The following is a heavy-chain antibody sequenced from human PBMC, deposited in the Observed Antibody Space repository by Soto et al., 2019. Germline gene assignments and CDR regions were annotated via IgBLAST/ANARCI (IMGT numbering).Heavy chain of an antibody. CDR2: IIPIFGTA. CDR1: GGTFSSYA. J-gene: IGHJ4*02. CDR3: ARVRTATKASASITSPKRGYYFDY. D-gene: IGHD4-17*01. Sequence: SVKVSCKASGGTFSSYAISWVRQAPGQGLEWMGGIIPIFGTANYAQKFQGRVTITADESTSTAYMELSSLRSEDTAVYYCARVRTATKASASITSPKRGYYFDYWGQGTLVTVSS. V-gene: IGHV1-69*13.